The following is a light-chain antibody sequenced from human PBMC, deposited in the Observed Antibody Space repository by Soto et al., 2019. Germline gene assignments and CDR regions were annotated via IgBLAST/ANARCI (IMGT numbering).Light chain of an antibody. CDR2: DAS. CDR1: QSVDTY. Sequence: ELVLTQSPGSLSLSPGESATLSCRASQSVDTYLAWYQQKPGQTPRLLIYDASNRATGIPARFSGSGSGTDFTLTISSLEPEDFAVYYCQQRSNWPTFGQGTRLEIK. J-gene: IGKJ5*01. CDR3: QQRSNWPT. V-gene: IGKV3-11*01.